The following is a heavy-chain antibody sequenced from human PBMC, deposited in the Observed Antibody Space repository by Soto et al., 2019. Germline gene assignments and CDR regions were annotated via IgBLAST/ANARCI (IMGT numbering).Heavy chain of an antibody. CDR1: GLSLTTNGLS. D-gene: IGHD3-3*01. Sequence: QITLKESGPTLVKPTQTLTLTCAFSGLSLTTNGLSVGRVRQPPGKALEWLALIYWDDDKRYSPSLKSSLTITRDTSKNQVVLIMTNVDPVDTATYYCAHSSTDLNHAMDVWGQGTTVSVSS. CDR3: AHSSTDLNHAMDV. V-gene: IGHV2-5*02. J-gene: IGHJ6*02. CDR2: IYWDDDK.